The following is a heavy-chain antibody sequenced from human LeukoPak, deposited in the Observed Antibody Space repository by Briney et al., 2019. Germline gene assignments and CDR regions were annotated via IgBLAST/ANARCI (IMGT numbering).Heavy chain of an antibody. V-gene: IGHV3-30*02. D-gene: IGHD4-17*01. J-gene: IGHJ5*02. CDR3: VKGEGSNDYGPYNWFDP. CDR2: IRYDGSNK. CDR1: GFTFSSYG. Sequence: PGGSLRLSYAASGFTFSSYGMHWVRQAPGKGLEWVAFIRYDGSNKYYADSVKGRFTISRDNSKNTLYLQMNSLRAEDTAVYYCVKGEGSNDYGPYNWFDPWGQGTLVTVSS.